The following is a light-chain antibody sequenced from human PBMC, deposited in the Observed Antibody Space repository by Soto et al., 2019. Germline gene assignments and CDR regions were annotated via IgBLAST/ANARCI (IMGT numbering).Light chain of an antibody. Sequence: EIVLTQSPATLSLSPGNRATLSCRASESVSRYLAWYQQKPGQAPRLLIYDASSRAAGIPARFSGSGSGTDFTLTITSLEPADFAVYYCQQRSDWPSTFGGGTKVEIK. CDR2: DAS. V-gene: IGKV3-11*01. J-gene: IGKJ4*01. CDR3: QQRSDWPST. CDR1: ESVSRY.